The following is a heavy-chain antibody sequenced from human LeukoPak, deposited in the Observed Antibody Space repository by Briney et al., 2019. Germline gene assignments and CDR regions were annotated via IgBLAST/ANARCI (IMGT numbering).Heavy chain of an antibody. V-gene: IGHV3-48*03. CDR3: ARDVGFWSGIENWFDP. CDR1: GFTFSSYE. CDR2: ISSSGSTI. J-gene: IGHJ5*02. Sequence: PGGSLRLSCAASGFTFSSYEMNWVRQAPGKGLEWVSYISSSGSTIYYADSVKGRFTISRDNAKNALYLQMNSLRAEDTAVYYCARDVGFWSGIENWFDPWGQGILATVSS. D-gene: IGHD3-3*01.